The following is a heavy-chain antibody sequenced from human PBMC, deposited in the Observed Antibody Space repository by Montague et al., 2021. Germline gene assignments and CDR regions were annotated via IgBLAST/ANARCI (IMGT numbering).Heavy chain of an antibody. CDR3: ARGGWGAPGTGRLFDY. CDR1: GDSDAGNNPS. J-gene: IGHJ4*02. V-gene: IGHV6-1*01. Sequence: CAISGDSDAGNNPSCNWEKQSSASGLQWEGGSCYRSKWYNDYAVSVKSRITINPDTSKNQFSLQPNSVTPEDTAVYYCARGGWGAPGTGRLFDYWGQGTLVTVPS. CDR2: SCYRSKWYN. D-gene: IGHD3-10*01.